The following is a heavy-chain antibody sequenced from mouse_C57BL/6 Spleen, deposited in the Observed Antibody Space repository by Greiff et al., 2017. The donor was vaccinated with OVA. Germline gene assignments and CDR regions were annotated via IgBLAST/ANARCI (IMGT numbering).Heavy chain of an antibody. J-gene: IGHJ3*01. CDR3: ARAGGRWFAY. CDR1: GYTFTDYN. V-gene: IGHV1-18*01. Sequence: EVQLQQSGPELVKPGASVKIPCKASGYTFTDYNMDWVQQSHGKSLEWIGDINPNNGGTIYNQKFKGKATLTVDKSSSTAYMELRSLTSEDTAVYYCARAGGRWFAYWGQGTLVTVSA. CDR2: INPNNGGT. D-gene: IGHD1-1*01.